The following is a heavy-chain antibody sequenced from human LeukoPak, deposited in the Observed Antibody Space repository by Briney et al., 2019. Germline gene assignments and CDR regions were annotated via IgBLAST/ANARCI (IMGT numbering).Heavy chain of an antibody. CDR3: ATYMQRSPFDY. V-gene: IGHV3-23*01. D-gene: IGHD6-25*01. Sequence: SVKGRFTISRDNSKNTVYLHMNSLRAEDTAAYYCATYMQRSPFDYWGQGTLVTVSS. J-gene: IGHJ4*02.